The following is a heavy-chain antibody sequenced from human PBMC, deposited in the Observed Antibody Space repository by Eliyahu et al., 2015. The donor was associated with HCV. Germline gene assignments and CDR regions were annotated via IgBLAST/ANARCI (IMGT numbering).Heavy chain of an antibody. CDR1: GFTVSSNY. J-gene: IGHJ4*02. CDR2: IYSGGST. Sequence: EVQLVESGGGLVQPGGSLRLSCAASGFTVSSNYMSWVRQAPGKGXEWVSVIYSGGSTYYADSVKGRFTISRDNSKNTLYLQMNSLRAEDTAVYYCARYYLGATGFDYWGQGTLVTVSS. V-gene: IGHV3-66*02. CDR3: ARYYLGATGFDY. D-gene: IGHD1-26*01.